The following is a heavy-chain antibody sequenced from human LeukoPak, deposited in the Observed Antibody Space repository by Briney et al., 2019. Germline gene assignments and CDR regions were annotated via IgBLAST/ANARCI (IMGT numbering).Heavy chain of an antibody. V-gene: IGHV3-66*01. CDR2: IYSGGSGGST. CDR3: TRVRSPNWFDP. Sequence: GGSLRLSCAASGLTVTSNYMTWVREAPGKGLEWVSVIYSGGSGGSTYYADSVKGRFTISRDNSKNTLYLQMNSLRVEDTAVYYCTRVRSPNWFDPWGQGTLVTVSS. D-gene: IGHD1-26*01. J-gene: IGHJ5*02. CDR1: GLTVTSNY.